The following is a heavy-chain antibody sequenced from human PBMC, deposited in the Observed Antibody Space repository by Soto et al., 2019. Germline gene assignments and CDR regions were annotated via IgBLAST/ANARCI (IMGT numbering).Heavy chain of an antibody. D-gene: IGHD3-16*01. V-gene: IGHV3-48*02. CDR1: GFTFSSYS. J-gene: IGHJ4*02. CDR2: ISSSSSTI. Sequence: HPGGSLRLSCAASGFTFSSYSMNWVRQAPGKGLEWVSYISSSSSTIYYADSVKGRFTISRDNAKNSLYLQMNSLRDEDTAVYYCARDMMAQETYEYYFDYWGQGTLVTVSS. CDR3: ARDMMAQETYEYYFDY.